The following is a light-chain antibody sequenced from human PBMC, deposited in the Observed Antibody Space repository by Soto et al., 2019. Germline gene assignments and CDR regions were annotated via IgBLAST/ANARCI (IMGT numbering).Light chain of an antibody. Sequence: EIVLTQSPGTLSLSPGERATLSCRASQSVSSSYLAWYQQKPGQAPRLLIYGASSRATGIPDRFSGSGSGTAFTLTISRLEPEDFAVYYCQQFGNSPYTFGQGTRLEIK. V-gene: IGKV3-20*01. CDR3: QQFGNSPYT. J-gene: IGKJ2*01. CDR2: GAS. CDR1: QSVSSSY.